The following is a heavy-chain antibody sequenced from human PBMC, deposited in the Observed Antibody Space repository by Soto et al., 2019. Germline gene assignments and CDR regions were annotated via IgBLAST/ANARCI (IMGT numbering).Heavy chain of an antibody. V-gene: IGHV3-30-3*01. Sequence: QVQLVESGGGVVQPGRSLRLSCAASGFTFSSYAMRWVRQAPGKGLEWVAVISYDGSNKYYADSVKGRFTISRDNSKKKLSLQMNRLRAEETAVYYCARGNTYYDIVAGDYGMDVWGQGTTVTVSS. CDR2: ISYDGSNK. CDR1: GFTFSSYA. CDR3: ARGNTYYDIVAGDYGMDV. D-gene: IGHD3-9*01. J-gene: IGHJ6*02.